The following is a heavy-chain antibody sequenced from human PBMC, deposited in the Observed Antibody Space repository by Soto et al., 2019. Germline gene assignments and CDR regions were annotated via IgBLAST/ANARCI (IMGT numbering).Heavy chain of an antibody. CDR2: IFYDGSDK. D-gene: IGHD6-19*01. J-gene: IGHJ4*02. V-gene: IGHV3-33*01. CDR3: ARDRFTSGTSYFDY. CDR1: GFTFSTYA. Sequence: QVQLVESGGGVVQPGRSLRLSCAASGFTFSTYAMHWVRQAPGKGLEWVAVIFYDGSDKYYADSVRGRFTISRDNPKNTLYLQMNSLRAEDTAVYYCARDRFTSGTSYFDYWGQGTLVTVSS.